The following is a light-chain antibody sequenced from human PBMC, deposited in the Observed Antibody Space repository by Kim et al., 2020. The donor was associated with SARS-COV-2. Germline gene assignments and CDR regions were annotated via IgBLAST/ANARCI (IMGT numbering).Light chain of an antibody. CDR2: DAS. V-gene: IGKV1-33*01. CDR1: QDISNT. CDR3: QQRQT. J-gene: IGKJ2*01. Sequence: PSSQSAFVGDRVTITCQANQDISNTLSWYQQEPRKAPKLLIYDASILESGVSPRFSGSGSGTSFSLTINNLQPEDSATYFCQQRQTFGQGTKLEI.